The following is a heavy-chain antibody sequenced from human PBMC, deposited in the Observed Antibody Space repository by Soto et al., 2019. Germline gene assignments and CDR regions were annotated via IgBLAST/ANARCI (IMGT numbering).Heavy chain of an antibody. CDR3: ASGGSSLNFDS. CDR1: GFTFRSYW. D-gene: IGHD6-6*01. Sequence: PGGSLRVSCAASGFTFRSYWMQWGRQAPGKGLVWVSWINSDGSSTSYADSVKGRFTISRDNAKNTLYLQMNSLRAEDTAVYYCASGGSSLNFDSWGQET. CDR2: INSDGSST. J-gene: IGHJ4*02. V-gene: IGHV3-74*01.